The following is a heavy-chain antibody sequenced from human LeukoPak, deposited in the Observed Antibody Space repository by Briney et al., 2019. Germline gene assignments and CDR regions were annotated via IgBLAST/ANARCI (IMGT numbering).Heavy chain of an antibody. J-gene: IGHJ4*02. V-gene: IGHV3-48*02. D-gene: IGHD6-6*01. Sequence: GGSLRLSCAASGFTFSDYYMTWLRQAPGKGLEWVSYISSSSSTIYYADSVKGRFTISRDNAKNSLYLQMNSLRDGDTAVYYCAREVTSGYWGQGTLVTVSS. CDR1: GFTFSDYY. CDR2: ISSSSSTI. CDR3: AREVTSGY.